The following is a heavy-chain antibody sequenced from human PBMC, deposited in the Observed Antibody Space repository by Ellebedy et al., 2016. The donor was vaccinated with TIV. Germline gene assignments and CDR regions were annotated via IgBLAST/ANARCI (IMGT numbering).Heavy chain of an antibody. CDR3: ARRGGIGAAGWSDL. D-gene: IGHD6-13*01. Sequence: GESLKISCQGSGYTFTNYWIGWVRQMPGRGLEWMGNIFPGDSDVIYNPSFEGRVTISADKSLRTAYLQWSSLKASDSAIYYCARRGGIGAAGWSDLWGQGSPVTVSS. CDR1: GYTFTNYW. J-gene: IGHJ5*02. V-gene: IGHV5-51*01. CDR2: IFPGDSDV.